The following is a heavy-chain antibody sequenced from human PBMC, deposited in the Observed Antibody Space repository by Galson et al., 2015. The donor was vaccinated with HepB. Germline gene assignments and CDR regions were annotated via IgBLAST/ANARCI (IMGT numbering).Heavy chain of an antibody. Sequence: SLRLSCAASGFTFSDYYMSRIRQAPGKGLEWVSYISSSSSYTNYADSVKGRFTISRDNAKNSLYLQMNSLRAEDTAVYYCARDRATIPYHLTHAFDIWGQGTMVTVSS. J-gene: IGHJ3*02. D-gene: IGHD5-12*01. CDR1: GFTFSDYY. V-gene: IGHV3-11*06. CDR2: ISSSSSYT. CDR3: ARDRATIPYHLTHAFDI.